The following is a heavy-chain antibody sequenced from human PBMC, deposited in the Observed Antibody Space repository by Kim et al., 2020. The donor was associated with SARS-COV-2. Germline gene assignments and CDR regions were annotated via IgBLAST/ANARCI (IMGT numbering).Heavy chain of an antibody. Sequence: SETLSLTCAISSDSMSSYYWSWIRQLPGRGLEWIGYIYYSGNTDNNPSLKSRVSISWDTSKGHFPLDVTSLTAADTAVYYCARSEGRGSWRQFDHWGQGILVTVSS. D-gene: IGHD6-19*01. CDR3: ARSEGRGSWRQFDH. CDR1: SDSMSSYY. J-gene: IGHJ4*02. V-gene: IGHV4-59*01. CDR2: IYYSGNT.